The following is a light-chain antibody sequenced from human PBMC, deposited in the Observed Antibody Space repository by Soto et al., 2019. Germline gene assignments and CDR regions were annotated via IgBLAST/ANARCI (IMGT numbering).Light chain of an antibody. V-gene: IGKV3-20*01. J-gene: IGKJ1*01. Sequence: EIVMTQSPGTLSLSAGERATLSCRASQSFTSNYLAWYQQKPGQAPRLLIYGASSRATGIPDRFSGSGSGTDFTLTISRLEPEDFAVYYCQQYGSSPGTFGQGTKVEIK. CDR3: QQYGSSPGT. CDR2: GAS. CDR1: QSFTSNY.